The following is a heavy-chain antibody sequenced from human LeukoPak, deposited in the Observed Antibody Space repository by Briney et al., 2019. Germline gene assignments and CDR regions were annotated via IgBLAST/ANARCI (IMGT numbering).Heavy chain of an antibody. J-gene: IGHJ6*02. Sequence: KPSETLSLTCAVYGGSFSGYYWSWIRQPPGKGLEWIGEINHSGSTNYNPSLKSRVTISVDTSKNQFSLKLSYVTAADTAVYYCAGGVYYGSGSYPYYYYYGMDVWGQGTTVTVSS. V-gene: IGHV4-34*01. CDR1: GGSFSGYY. CDR2: INHSGST. CDR3: AGGVYYGSGSYPYYYYYGMDV. D-gene: IGHD3-10*01.